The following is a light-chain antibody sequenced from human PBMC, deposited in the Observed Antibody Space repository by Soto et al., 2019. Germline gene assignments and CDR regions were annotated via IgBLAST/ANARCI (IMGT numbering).Light chain of an antibody. Sequence: DIQMTQSPSSLSASVGDRVTITCRASQSISSYLNWYQQKPGKAPNLLIYAASSLQSRVPSKFSGSGSGTDFTLTISSLQPEDFATYYYHQSYSSTVTFCPGTKVDIK. CDR2: AAS. J-gene: IGKJ3*01. CDR1: QSISSY. V-gene: IGKV1-39*01. CDR3: HQSYSSTVT.